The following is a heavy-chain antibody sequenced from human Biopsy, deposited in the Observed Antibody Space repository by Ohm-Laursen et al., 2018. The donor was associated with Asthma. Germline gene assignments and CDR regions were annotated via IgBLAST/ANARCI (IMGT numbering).Heavy chain of an antibody. D-gene: IGHD6-19*01. CDR1: GFTFDAYG. V-gene: IGHV3-20*01. Sequence: SLRLSCSASGFTFDAYGMSWVPQAQGKGLDWVSGINWNGGSTGYADSVKGRFTISRDNAKKSLYLQMNSLRAEDTALYHCGRDMGGFGSGWFPVEFWGQGTLVTVSS. CDR2: INWNGGST. J-gene: IGHJ4*02. CDR3: GRDMGGFGSGWFPVEF.